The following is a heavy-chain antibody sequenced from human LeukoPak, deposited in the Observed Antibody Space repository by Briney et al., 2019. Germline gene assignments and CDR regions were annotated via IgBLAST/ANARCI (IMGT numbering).Heavy chain of an antibody. CDR1: GYTFTSYY. V-gene: IGHV1-46*01. D-gene: IGHD2-15*01. CDR3: ARSVVDCSGGSCYSATHFQH. J-gene: IGHJ1*01. CDR2: INPSGGST. Sequence: GASLKVSCKASGYTFTSYYMHWVRQAPGQGLEWVGIINPSGGSTSYAQKFQGRVTMTRDTSTSTVYMELSSLRSEDTAVYYCARSVVDCSGGSCYSATHFQHWGQGTLATVSS.